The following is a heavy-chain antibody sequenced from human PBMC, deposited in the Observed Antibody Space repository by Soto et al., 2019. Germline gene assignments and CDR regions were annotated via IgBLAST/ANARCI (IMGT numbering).Heavy chain of an antibody. CDR2: ISSSSSYI. CDR1: GFTFSSYS. J-gene: IGHJ4*02. D-gene: IGHD5-12*01. Sequence: PGGSLRLSCAASGFTFSSYSMNWVRQAPGKGLAWVSSISSSSSYIYYADSVKGRFTISRDNAKNSLYLQMNSLRAEDTAVYYCASVEMATNPPWYWGQGTLVTGS. V-gene: IGHV3-21*01. CDR3: ASVEMATNPPWY.